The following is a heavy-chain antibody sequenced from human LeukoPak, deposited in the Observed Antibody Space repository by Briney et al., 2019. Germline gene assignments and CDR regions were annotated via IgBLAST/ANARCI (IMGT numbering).Heavy chain of an antibody. J-gene: IGHJ5*02. CDR3: AKVDYYDSSGNYPNWFDP. V-gene: IGHV3-23*01. Sequence: GGSLRLSCAASGFTFSSYAMSWVRQAPGKGLEWVSGINGRGGRTYYADSVKGRFAISRDNSKNTLFLQMNSLRAEDTAVYYCAKVDYYDSSGNYPNWFDPWGQGTLVTVSS. CDR1: GFTFSSYA. CDR2: INGRGGRT. D-gene: IGHD3-22*01.